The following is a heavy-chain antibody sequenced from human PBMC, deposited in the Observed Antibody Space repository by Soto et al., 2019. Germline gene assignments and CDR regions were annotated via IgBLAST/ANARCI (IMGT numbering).Heavy chain of an antibody. CDR2: IDPSGGIT. V-gene: IGHV1-46*01. CDR3: ARHVIGHDNYETIGYYFDH. Sequence: QVQLSQFGAEVKTPGASVKVSCKASGYSFTNFHIHWVRQAPGQGLEWMGLIDPSGGITRDAQRLQGRTTITWDESPRTVYMELRSLTSADTAVYYCARHVIGHDNYETIGYYFDHWGQGTLVTFSS. CDR1: GYSFTNFH. D-gene: IGHD3-22*01. J-gene: IGHJ4*02.